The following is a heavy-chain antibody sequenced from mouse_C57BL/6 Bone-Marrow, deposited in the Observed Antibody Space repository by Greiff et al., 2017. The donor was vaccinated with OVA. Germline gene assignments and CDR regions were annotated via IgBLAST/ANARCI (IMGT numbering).Heavy chain of an antibody. J-gene: IGHJ4*01. CDR2: INPSTGGT. V-gene: IGHV1-42*01. CDR3: ARPSYGSSPYYYAMDY. Sequence: VQLKQSGPELVKPGASVKISCKASGYSFTGYYMNWVKQSPEKSLEWIGEINPSTGGTTYNQKFKAKATLTVDKSSSTAYMQLKSLTSEDSAVYYCARPSYGSSPYYYAMDYWGQGTSVTVSS. D-gene: IGHD1-1*01. CDR1: GYSFTGYY.